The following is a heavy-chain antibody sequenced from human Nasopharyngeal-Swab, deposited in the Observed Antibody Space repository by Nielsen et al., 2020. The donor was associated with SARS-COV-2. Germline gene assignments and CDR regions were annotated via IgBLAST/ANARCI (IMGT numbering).Heavy chain of an antibody. Sequence: GESLKISCAASGFSFSNHGMHWVRQAPGKGLEWVAVIWSDGKTTKYADSVKGRLTISRDKSRNTLCLQMNNLRVEDTAIYYCAREGPYSGTNVFDIWGQGTMVTVSS. CDR1: GFSFSNHG. CDR3: AREGPYSGTNVFDI. J-gene: IGHJ3*02. CDR2: IWSDGKTT. V-gene: IGHV3-33*01. D-gene: IGHD5-12*01.